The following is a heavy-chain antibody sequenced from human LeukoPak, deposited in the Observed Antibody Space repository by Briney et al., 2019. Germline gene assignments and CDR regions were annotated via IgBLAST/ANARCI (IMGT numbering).Heavy chain of an antibody. CDR3: ARHFLGYDSSGFDH. Sequence: PSETLSLTCTVSGGSISSSSYYWGWIRQPPGKGLEWIGSIYYSGSTYYNPSLKSRVTISVDTSKNQFSLKLSSVTAADTAVYYCARHFLGYDSSGFDHWGQGTLVTVSS. D-gene: IGHD3-22*01. J-gene: IGHJ4*02. CDR1: GGSISSSSYY. V-gene: IGHV4-39*01. CDR2: IYYSGST.